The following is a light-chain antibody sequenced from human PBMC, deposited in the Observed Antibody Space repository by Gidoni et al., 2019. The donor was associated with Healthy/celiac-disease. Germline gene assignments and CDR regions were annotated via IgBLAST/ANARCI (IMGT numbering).Light chain of an antibody. CDR3: QSYDSSLSGSWV. J-gene: IGLJ3*02. V-gene: IGLV1-40*01. CDR1: SPNIGAGYD. Sequence: QSVLTQPPPLSGAPGQRVTISCTGSSPNIGAGYDVHWYQQLPGTAPKLLIYGNSNRPSGVPDRFSGSKSGTSASLAITGLQAEDEADYYCQSYDSSLSGSWVFGGGTKLTVL. CDR2: GNS.